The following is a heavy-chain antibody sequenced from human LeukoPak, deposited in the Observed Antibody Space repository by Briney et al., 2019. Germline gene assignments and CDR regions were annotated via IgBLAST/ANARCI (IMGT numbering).Heavy chain of an antibody. V-gene: IGHV3-7*01. Sequence: PGGSLRLSCAASGFTFSSYWMSWVRQAPGKGLEWVANIKQDGSEKYYVDSVKGRFTISRDNAKNSPYLQMNSLRAEDTAVYYCARDQGRYFDWLDYWGQGTLVTVSS. D-gene: IGHD3-9*01. CDR2: IKQDGSEK. J-gene: IGHJ4*02. CDR1: GFTFSSYW. CDR3: ARDQGRYFDWLDY.